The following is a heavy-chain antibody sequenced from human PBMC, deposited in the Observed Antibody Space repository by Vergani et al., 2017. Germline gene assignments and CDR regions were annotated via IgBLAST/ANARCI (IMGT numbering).Heavy chain of an antibody. CDR1: GFTFSHYS. Sequence: EVQMVESGGGLVKPGGSLRLSCVASGFTFSHYSMNWVRQAPGKGLEWVSSISGNNDDVYYADSVKGRFTISRDNAKNSLYLDMSSLRAEDTAVYYCARVSLGGYYYGMDVWGQGTTVTVSS. CDR3: ARVSLGGYYYGMDV. J-gene: IGHJ6*02. V-gene: IGHV3-21*01. CDR2: ISGNNDDV. D-gene: IGHD2-15*01.